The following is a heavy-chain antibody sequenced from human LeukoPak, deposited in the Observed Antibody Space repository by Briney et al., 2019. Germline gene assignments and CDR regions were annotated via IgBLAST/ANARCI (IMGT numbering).Heavy chain of an antibody. D-gene: IGHD6-13*01. CDR2: INPNSGGT. Sequence: ASVKASCKASGYTFSGYYIHWVRQAPGQGLEWMGWINPNSGGTNYAQKFQGRVTMTRDTSITTAYMELSRLRYDDTALYYCARLGIVPAGIDYWGQGTLLTVSS. V-gene: IGHV1-2*02. CDR3: ARLGIVPAGIDY. CDR1: GYTFSGYY. J-gene: IGHJ4*02.